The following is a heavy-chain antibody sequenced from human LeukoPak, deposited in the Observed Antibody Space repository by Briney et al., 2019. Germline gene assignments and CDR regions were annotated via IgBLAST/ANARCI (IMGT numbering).Heavy chain of an antibody. Sequence: ASVKVSCKASGYTFTGYYMHWVRQAPGQGLEWMGWINPNSGGTNYAQKFQGRDTMTRDTSISTAYMELSRLRSDDTAVYYCARDSSGWYGLDYWGQGTLVTVSS. CDR3: ARDSSGWYGLDY. CDR2: INPNSGGT. CDR1: GYTFTGYY. J-gene: IGHJ4*02. V-gene: IGHV1-2*02. D-gene: IGHD6-19*01.